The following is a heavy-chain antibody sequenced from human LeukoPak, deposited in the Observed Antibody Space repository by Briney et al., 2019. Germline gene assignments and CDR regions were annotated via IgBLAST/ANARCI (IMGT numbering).Heavy chain of an antibody. J-gene: IGHJ4*02. D-gene: IGHD5-12*01. CDR1: GGSISSDY. CDR2: IYSSWST. Sequence: SETLSLTCTVSGGSISSDYWSWIRQPPGKGLEGIGYIYSSWSTNYNPSLKSRITISVDTTKNHFSLNLRSVTAADTAVYYCARDRGGYSAYLDSWGQGTLVTVSS. V-gene: IGHV4-59*01. CDR3: ARDRGGYSAYLDS.